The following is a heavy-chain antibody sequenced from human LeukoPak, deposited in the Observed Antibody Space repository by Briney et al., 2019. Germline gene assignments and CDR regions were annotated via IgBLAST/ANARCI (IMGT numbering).Heavy chain of an antibody. J-gene: IGHJ3*02. CDR3: ARFVDTAMDAFDI. Sequence: GASVKVSCKAFGYTFTGYYMHWVRQAPGQGLEWMGRINPNSGGTNYAQKFQGRVTMTRDTSISTAYMELSRLRSDDTAVYYCARFVDTAMDAFDIWGQGIMVTVSS. V-gene: IGHV1-2*06. CDR1: GYTFTGYY. CDR2: INPNSGGT. D-gene: IGHD5-18*01.